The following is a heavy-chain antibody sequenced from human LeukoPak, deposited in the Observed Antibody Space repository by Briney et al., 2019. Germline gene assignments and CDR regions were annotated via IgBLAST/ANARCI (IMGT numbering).Heavy chain of an antibody. D-gene: IGHD2-2*01. J-gene: IGHJ6*03. CDR1: GGSISSSSYY. V-gene: IGHV4-39*07. CDR2: IYYSGST. CDR3: ARVVRQYLPFYYYYYYMDV. Sequence: SETLSLTCTVSGGSISSSSYYWGWIRQPPGKGLEWIGSIYYSGSTYYNPSLKSRVTISVDTSKNQFSLKLSSVTAADTAVYYCARVVRQYLPFYYYYYYMDVWGKGTTVTVSS.